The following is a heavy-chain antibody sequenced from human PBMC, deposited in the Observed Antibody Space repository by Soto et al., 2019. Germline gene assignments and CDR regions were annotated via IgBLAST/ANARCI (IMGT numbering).Heavy chain of an antibody. D-gene: IGHD3-22*01. J-gene: IGHJ6*02. CDR3: ARGYEIGNYYYTSDYYYGMDV. Sequence: ASVKVSCKASGYSFTSYYMHWVRQAPGQGLEWMGIINPSGGSTIYAQKFQGRVTMTRDTSTSTVYMELSSLRSEDTAVYYCARGYEIGNYYYTSDYYYGMDVWGQGTTDTVSS. CDR1: GYSFTSYY. CDR2: INPSGGST. V-gene: IGHV1-46*01.